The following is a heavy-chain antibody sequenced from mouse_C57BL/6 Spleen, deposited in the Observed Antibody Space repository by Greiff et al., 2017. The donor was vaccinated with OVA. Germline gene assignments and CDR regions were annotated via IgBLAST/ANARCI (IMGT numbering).Heavy chain of an antibody. J-gene: IGHJ3*01. CDR2: IYPGSGNT. D-gene: IGHD1-1*01. CDR1: GYTFTDYY. V-gene: IGHV1-76*01. Sequence: QVQLKQSGAELVRPGASVKLSCKASGYTFTDYYINWVKQRPGQGLEWIARIYPGSGNTYYNEKFKGKATLTAEKSSSTAYMQLSSLTSEDSAVYFCASPGYGSSGCAYWGQGTLVTVSA. CDR3: ASPGYGSSGCAY.